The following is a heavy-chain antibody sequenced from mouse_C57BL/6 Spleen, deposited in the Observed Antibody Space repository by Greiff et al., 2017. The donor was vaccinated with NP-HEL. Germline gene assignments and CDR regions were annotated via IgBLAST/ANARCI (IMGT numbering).Heavy chain of an antibody. D-gene: IGHD2-4*01. CDR1: GYTFTSYW. CDR2: INPSNGGT. Sequence: QVQLQQPGTELVKPGASVKLSCKASGYTFTSYWMHWVKQRPGQGLEWIGNINPSNGGTNYNEKFKSKATLTVDKSSSTAYMQLSSLTSEDSAVYYCARPNYDYERKYAMDYWGQGTSVTVSS. CDR3: ARPNYDYERKYAMDY. J-gene: IGHJ4*01. V-gene: IGHV1-53*01.